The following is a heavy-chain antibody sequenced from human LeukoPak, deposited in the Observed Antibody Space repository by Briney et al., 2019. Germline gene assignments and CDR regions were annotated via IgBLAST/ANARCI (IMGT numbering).Heavy chain of an antibody. V-gene: IGHV4-39*01. Sequence: SETLSPTCTVSGGSISSSSYYWGWIRQPPGKGLEWIGSIYYSGSTYYNPSLKSRVTISVDTSKNQFSLKLSSVTAADTAVYYCATSEVNIVVVTAIGWYFDLWGRGTLVTVSS. D-gene: IGHD2-21*02. CDR3: ATSEVNIVVVTAIGWYFDL. CDR1: GGSISSSSYY. J-gene: IGHJ2*01. CDR2: IYYSGST.